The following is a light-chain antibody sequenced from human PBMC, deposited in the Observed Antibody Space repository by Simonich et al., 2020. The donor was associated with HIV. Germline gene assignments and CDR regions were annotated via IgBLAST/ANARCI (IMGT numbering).Light chain of an antibody. V-gene: IGKV3-11*01. J-gene: IGKJ5*01. CDR1: QSVSSY. CDR3: QQYYSLPIT. Sequence: EIVLTQSPATLSLSPGERATLSCRASQSVSSYLAWYQQKPGQAPRLLIYDASNRATGIPARFSGSGSGTDFTLTISSLQAEDVAVYYCQQYYSLPITFGQGTRLEIK. CDR2: DAS.